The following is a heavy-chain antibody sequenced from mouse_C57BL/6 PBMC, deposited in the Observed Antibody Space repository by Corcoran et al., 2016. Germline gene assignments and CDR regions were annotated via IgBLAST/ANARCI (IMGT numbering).Heavy chain of an antibody. J-gene: IGHJ2*01. Sequence: QVQLQQSGAELARPGASVKLSCKASGYTFTNDGISWVKQRTGQVLEWIGEIYPRSGNIYYNEQFKVKATLTADKSSSTAYMELRSLTSEDSTVYFCLYDYFADYWGQGTTLTVSS. CDR2: IYPRSGNI. V-gene: IGHV1-81*01. CDR3: LYDYFADY. D-gene: IGHD2-4*01. CDR1: GYTFTNDG.